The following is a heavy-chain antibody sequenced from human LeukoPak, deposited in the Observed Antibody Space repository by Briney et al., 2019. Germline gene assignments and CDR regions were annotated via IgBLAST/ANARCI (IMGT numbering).Heavy chain of an antibody. Sequence: ASVKVSCKASGYSFTGYYMHWVRQAPGQGLEWMGWINPNSGGTNYAQKFQGRVTMTRDTSISTAYMELSGLRSDDTAVYYCARDSERYCSSTSCYYMDVWGKGTTVTVSS. D-gene: IGHD2-2*01. CDR1: GYSFTGYY. J-gene: IGHJ6*03. V-gene: IGHV1-2*02. CDR3: ARDSERYCSSTSCYYMDV. CDR2: INPNSGGT.